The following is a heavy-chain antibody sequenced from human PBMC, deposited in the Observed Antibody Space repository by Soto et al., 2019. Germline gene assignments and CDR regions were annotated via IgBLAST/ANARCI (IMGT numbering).Heavy chain of an antibody. D-gene: IGHD5-12*01. CDR2: SSYTGNT. V-gene: IGHV4-39*01. Sequence: SETLSLTCTVSGSSITSGNYYWGWIRQPPGKGLQWIGSSSYTGNTYFNPSLRSRITINPDTSKNQFSLQLNSVTPEDTAVYYCARVPNPFRLKIGYEDAFDFWGQGTMVTVSS. CDR3: ARVPNPFRLKIGYEDAFDF. J-gene: IGHJ3*01. CDR1: GSSITSGNYY.